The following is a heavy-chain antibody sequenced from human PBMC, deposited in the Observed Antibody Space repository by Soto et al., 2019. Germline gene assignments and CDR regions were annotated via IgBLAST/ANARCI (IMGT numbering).Heavy chain of an antibody. CDR2: IYWDDDK. CDR1: GFSLSTSGVG. Sequence: QITLKESGPTLVKPTQTLTLTCTFSGFSLSTSGVGVGWIRQPPGKALEWLALIYWDDDKRYSPSLKSRLTITKDTHKNQVVLTMTNMDPVDTATDYCARILPKSRGEYFQHWGQGTLVTVSS. V-gene: IGHV2-5*02. CDR3: ARILPKSRGEYFQH. J-gene: IGHJ1*01.